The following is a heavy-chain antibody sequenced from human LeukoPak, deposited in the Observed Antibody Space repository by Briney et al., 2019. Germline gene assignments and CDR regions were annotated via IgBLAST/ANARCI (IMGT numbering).Heavy chain of an antibody. CDR1: DVSLSSYY. CDR2: IYYSGRT. J-gene: IGHJ4*02. CDR3: ARANDPYYYDGSGYYAVPTFFDY. Sequence: SETLSLTCTVSDVSLSSYYWSWIRQPPGKGLEGIGYIYYSGRTNYKPSLKSGVTISVDTTKNQLSLTQTYVPAADTAVYYCARANDPYYYDGSGYYAVPTFFDYWGQGTLVTVSS. V-gene: IGHV4-59*01. D-gene: IGHD3-22*01.